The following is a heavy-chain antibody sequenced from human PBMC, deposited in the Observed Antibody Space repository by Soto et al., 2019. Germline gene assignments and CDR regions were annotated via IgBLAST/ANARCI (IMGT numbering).Heavy chain of an antibody. CDR1: GFTFSSYG. Sequence: QVQLVESGGGVVQPGRSLRLSCAASGFTFSSYGMHWVRQAPGKGLEWVAVIGYDGSNKYYADSVKGLFTISRDNSKNRLYLQMNSWRAEDTAVYYCARTDYGDYWYFDLWGRGTLVTVSS. CDR2: IGYDGSNK. D-gene: IGHD4-17*01. V-gene: IGHV3-33*01. CDR3: ARTDYGDYWYFDL. J-gene: IGHJ2*01.